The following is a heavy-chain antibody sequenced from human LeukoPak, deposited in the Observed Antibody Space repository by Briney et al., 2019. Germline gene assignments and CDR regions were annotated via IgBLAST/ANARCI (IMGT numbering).Heavy chain of an antibody. Sequence: SETLSLTCTDSGGSISSYYWSWIRQPPGKGLEWIGYIYDSGSTNYNPSLKSRVTISVDTSKNQFSLKLSSVTAADTAVYYCARVGGTNYYYYGMDVWGQGTTVTVSS. V-gene: IGHV4-59*01. CDR2: IYDSGST. CDR3: ARVGGTNYYYYGMDV. CDR1: GGSISSYY. D-gene: IGHD1-1*01. J-gene: IGHJ6*02.